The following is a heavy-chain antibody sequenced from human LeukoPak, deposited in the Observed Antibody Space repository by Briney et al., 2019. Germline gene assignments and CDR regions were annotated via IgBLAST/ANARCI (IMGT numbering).Heavy chain of an antibody. V-gene: IGHV3-72*01. Sequence: GGSLRLSCAASGFTLSDRYMDWVRQAPGKGLEWVGRARDKAHSYTTEYAASVNGRFTISRDDSNNALYLHMNSLKTEDTAVYYCARVSSSWHLDDWGQGTLVTVSS. CDR3: ARVSSSWHLDD. CDR2: ARDKAHSYTT. J-gene: IGHJ4*02. CDR1: GFTLSDRY. D-gene: IGHD3-16*02.